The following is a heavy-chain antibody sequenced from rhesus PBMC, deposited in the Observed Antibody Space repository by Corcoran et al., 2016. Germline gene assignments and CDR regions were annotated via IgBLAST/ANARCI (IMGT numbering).Heavy chain of an antibody. CDR3: ARTYNIGTEFDY. V-gene: IGHV2S2*01. D-gene: IGHD3-3*01. J-gene: IGHJ4*01. CDR2: IDWDDYK. CDR1: GFSLSTSGMR. Sequence: QVTLKESGPALVKPTQTLTLTCTFSGFSLSTSGMRVSWIRQPPGKALEWLARIDWDDYKYFSTSLESTLTISKDTSKNQVVLTMTNMDPVDTATYDGARTYNIGTEFDYWGQGVLVTVSS.